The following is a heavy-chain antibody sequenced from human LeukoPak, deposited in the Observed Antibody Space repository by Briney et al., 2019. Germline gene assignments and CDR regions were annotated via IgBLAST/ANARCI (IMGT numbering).Heavy chain of an antibody. V-gene: IGHV4-59*01. J-gene: IGHJ3*02. D-gene: IGHD2-15*01. Sequence: SETLSLTCTVSGGSISSYSWSWIRQPPGKGLEWIGHINYSGSTTYNPSLKSRVTIPVHTSKNQFSLKLSSKTAADAAVYCCARLPVVVVAAPKKNAFDIWGEGTMVTVSS. CDR2: INYSGST. CDR3: ARLPVVVVAAPKKNAFDI. CDR1: GGSISSYS.